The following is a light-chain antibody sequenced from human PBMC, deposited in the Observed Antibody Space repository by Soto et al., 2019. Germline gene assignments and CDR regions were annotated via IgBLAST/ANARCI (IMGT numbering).Light chain of an antibody. CDR3: SSYTSSSTYV. V-gene: IGLV2-14*01. Sequence: VLTQPASVSWSPGQSITISCTGTSSDVGGYNYVSWYQQHPGKAPKLMIYEVSNRPSGVSNRFSGSKSGNTASLTISGLRAEDEADYYCSSYTSSSTYVFGTGTK. CDR2: EVS. CDR1: SSDVGGYNY. J-gene: IGLJ1*01.